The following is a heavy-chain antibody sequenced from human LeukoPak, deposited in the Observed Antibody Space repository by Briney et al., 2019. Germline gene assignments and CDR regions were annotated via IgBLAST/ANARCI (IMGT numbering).Heavy chain of an antibody. Sequence: PGGSLRLSCAASGSTFVSHAMNWVRQAPGKGLEWISFINHGGTTVYYADSVKGRFATSRDNAKNSLYLQINSVGAEDTAVYYCARDQDWAFDYWGQGTLVTVSS. CDR2: INHGGTTV. V-gene: IGHV3-48*03. J-gene: IGHJ4*02. CDR3: ARDQDWAFDY. D-gene: IGHD3/OR15-3a*01. CDR1: GSTFVSHA.